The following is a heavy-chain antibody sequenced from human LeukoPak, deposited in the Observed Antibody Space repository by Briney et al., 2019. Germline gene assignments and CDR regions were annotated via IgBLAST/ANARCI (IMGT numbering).Heavy chain of an antibody. V-gene: IGHV3-64*01. CDR2: ISSNGGST. D-gene: IGHD3-10*01. CDR1: GFTFSSYA. CDR3: ARAETPQGVTYYYYGMDV. J-gene: IGHJ6*02. Sequence: GGSLRLSRAASGFTFSSYAMHWVRQAPGKGLEYVSAISSNGGSTYYANSVKGRFTISRDNSKNTLYLQMGSLRAEDMAVYYCARAETPQGVTYYYYGMDVWGQGTTVTVSS.